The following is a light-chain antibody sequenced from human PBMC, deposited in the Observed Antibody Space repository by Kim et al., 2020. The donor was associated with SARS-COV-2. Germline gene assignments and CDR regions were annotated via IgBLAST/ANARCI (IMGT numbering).Light chain of an antibody. J-gene: IGLJ1*01. CDR1: TSDLGGYEY. Sequence: QSVTISCTGTTSDLGGYEYVSWHQPHPGKAPNHIIYHFTKRPSGVPDRFSGSKSGSTASLTISGLQGDDEADYYCCSYAGTSIPYVFGPGTKVTVL. V-gene: IGLV2-11*01. CDR2: HFT. CDR3: CSYAGTSIPYV.